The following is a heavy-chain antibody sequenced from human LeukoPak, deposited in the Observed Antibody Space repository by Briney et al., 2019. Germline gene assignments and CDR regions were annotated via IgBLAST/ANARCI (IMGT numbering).Heavy chain of an antibody. D-gene: IGHD2-2*02. Sequence: GGSLRLSCAASGFAFSSYGMHWVRQAPGKGLEGVAVIWFDGTNKYYADSVKGRFTISRDNSKNALYLQMNSLRAKDTAVYYCARRLYCSGTNCYTGPDAFDIWGQGTMVTVSS. CDR3: ARRLYCSGTNCYTGPDAFDI. J-gene: IGHJ3*02. CDR1: GFAFSSYG. V-gene: IGHV3-33*01. CDR2: IWFDGTNK.